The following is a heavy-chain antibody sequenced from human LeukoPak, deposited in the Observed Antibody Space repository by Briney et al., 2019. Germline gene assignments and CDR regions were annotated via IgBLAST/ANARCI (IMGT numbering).Heavy chain of an antibody. CDR1: GYTFTGYY. Sequence: ASVKVSRKASGYTFTGYYMHWVRQAPGQGLEWTGWINPNSGGTNYAQKFQGWVTMTRDTSISTAYMELSRLRSDDTAVYYCARGSDIVVVVAATPKVGWFDPWGQGTLVTVSS. CDR2: INPNSGGT. V-gene: IGHV1-2*04. J-gene: IGHJ5*02. CDR3: ARGSDIVVVVAATPKVGWFDP. D-gene: IGHD2-15*01.